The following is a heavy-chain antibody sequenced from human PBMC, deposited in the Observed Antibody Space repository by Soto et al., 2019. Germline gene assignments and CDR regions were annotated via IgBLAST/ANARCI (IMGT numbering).Heavy chain of an antibody. CDR1: GGSISSGDYY. CDR2: IHHRGNT. V-gene: IGHV4-31*03. D-gene: IGHD3-22*01. CDR3: AREGGSYDSGGFLIRGAFDV. Sequence: QVQLQQSGPGLVKPSQTLSLTCTVSGGSISSGDYYWNWIRQHPEKGLEWIGSIHHRGNTYYSPSLESRISISIDTSKNQFSRRLSSVTAADPAVYYCAREGGSYDSGGFLIRGAFDVWGQGTTVTVSP. J-gene: IGHJ3*01.